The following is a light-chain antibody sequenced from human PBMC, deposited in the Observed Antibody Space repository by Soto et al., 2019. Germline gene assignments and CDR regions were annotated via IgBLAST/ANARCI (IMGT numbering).Light chain of an antibody. V-gene: IGLV2-23*02. J-gene: IGLJ1*01. CDR1: SSDVGIYKY. Sequence: QSALTQPASVSGSPGQSITISCTGASSDVGIYKYVSWYQQHPGKAPKLIIYEVSIRPSGVSNRFSGSKSANTASLTISGLQTEDEADYYCCSYAGSRTYVFGPGTKLTVL. CDR2: EVS. CDR3: CSYAGSRTYV.